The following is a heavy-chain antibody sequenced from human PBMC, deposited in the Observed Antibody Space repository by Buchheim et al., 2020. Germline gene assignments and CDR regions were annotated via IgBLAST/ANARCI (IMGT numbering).Heavy chain of an antibody. CDR3: ATHFNRYYYGMDV. Sequence: VQLVEPGGGLVQPGGSLRLSCAALGLTLGAYWMTWVRQAPAKGLEWVASINQDGSGTYSVDSVKGRFTISRASPKNSLSLQMNSLRAEDTAVYYCATHFNRYYYGMDVWGQGTT. CDR1: GLTLGAYW. J-gene: IGHJ6*02. V-gene: IGHV3-7*01. CDR2: INQDGSGT.